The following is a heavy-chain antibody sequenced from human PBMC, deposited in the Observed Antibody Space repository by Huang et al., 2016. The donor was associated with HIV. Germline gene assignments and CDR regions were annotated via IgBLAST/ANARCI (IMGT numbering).Heavy chain of an antibody. J-gene: IGHJ4*02. CDR3: ARARGYYDSSVSYYFDY. V-gene: IGHV1-69*13. D-gene: IGHD3-22*01. Sequence: QVQLVQSGAEVKKPGSSVKVSCKASGGTFSSYAISWVRQAPGQGLEWMGGIIPIFGTANYAQKFQGRVTITADESTSTAYMELSSLRSEDTAMYYCARARGYYDSSVSYYFDYWGQGTLVTVS. CDR1: GGTFSSYA. CDR2: IIPIFGTA.